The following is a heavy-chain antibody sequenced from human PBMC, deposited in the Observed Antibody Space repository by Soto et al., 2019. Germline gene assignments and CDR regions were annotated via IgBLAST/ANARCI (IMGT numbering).Heavy chain of an antibody. CDR3: ARDFYYDTGGYYPNAAFDI. J-gene: IGHJ3*02. V-gene: IGHV3-74*01. CDR2: INSDGSST. D-gene: IGHD3-22*01. Sequence: GGSLRLSCAASGFTFSSYWMHWVRQAPGKGLVWVSRINSDGSSTSYADSVKGRFTISRDNAKNTLYLQMNSLRAEDTAVYYCARDFYYDTGGYYPNAAFDIWGQGTMVTVSS. CDR1: GFTFSSYW.